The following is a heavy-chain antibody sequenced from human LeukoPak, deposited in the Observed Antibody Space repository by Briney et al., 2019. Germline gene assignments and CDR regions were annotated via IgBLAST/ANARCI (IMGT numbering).Heavy chain of an antibody. J-gene: IGHJ6*02. D-gene: IGHD2-2*01. CDR2: ISYDGSNK. Sequence: GGSLRLSCAASGFTFSSYGMHWVRQAPGKGLEWVAVISYDGSNKYYADSVKGRFTISRDNSKNTVYLQMNSLRAEDTAVYYCAKDIVVVPAAIYGMDVWGQGTTVTVSS. CDR3: AKDIVVVPAAIYGMDV. CDR1: GFTFSSYG. V-gene: IGHV3-30*18.